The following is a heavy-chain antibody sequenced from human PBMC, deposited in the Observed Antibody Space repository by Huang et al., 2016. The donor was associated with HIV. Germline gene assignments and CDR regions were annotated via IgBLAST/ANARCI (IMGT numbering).Heavy chain of an antibody. J-gene: IGHJ4*02. CDR2: IYYRGDT. V-gene: IGHV4-39*01. CDR3: ARHFGSWSGYFDS. Sequence: QLQLQESGPGLVRPSETLSLICTVSGGSITDNNYYWGWIRQPPGKGLEWIGSIYYRGDTDYNPSLKSRVTMSVDTSKNRFSLDIRSVAVADTAIYYCARHFGSWSGYFDSWGQGTLVPVSS. D-gene: IGHD3-10*01. CDR1: GGSITDNNYY.